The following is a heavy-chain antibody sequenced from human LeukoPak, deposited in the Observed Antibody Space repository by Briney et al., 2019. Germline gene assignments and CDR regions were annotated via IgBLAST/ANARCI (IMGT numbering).Heavy chain of an antibody. V-gene: IGHV3-21*01. CDR1: GFTFSSYS. CDR2: ISSSSSYI. J-gene: IGHJ4*02. CDR3: AKKDWQLRYFDY. D-gene: IGHD3-9*01. Sequence: PGGSLRLSCAASGFTFSSYSMNWVRQAPGKGLEWVSSISSSSSYIYYADSVKGRFTISRDNSKNTLYLQMNSLRAEDTAVYYCAKKDWQLRYFDYWGQGTLVTVSS.